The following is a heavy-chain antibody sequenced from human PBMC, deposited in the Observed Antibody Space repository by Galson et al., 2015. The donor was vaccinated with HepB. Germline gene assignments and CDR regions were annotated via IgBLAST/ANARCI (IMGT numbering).Heavy chain of an antibody. CDR3: AKDHGGWLRYFDF. Sequence: SLRLSCAASGFAFSDYGMRWVRQVPGKGLEWMATISFEGNHYYYADSVKGRLTISRDNSKNTLYLHLNSLRVEDTAVYYCAKDHGGWLRYFDFWGQGTLVTVSS. V-gene: IGHV3-30*18. D-gene: IGHD5-12*01. J-gene: IGHJ4*02. CDR1: GFAFSDYG. CDR2: ISFEGNHY.